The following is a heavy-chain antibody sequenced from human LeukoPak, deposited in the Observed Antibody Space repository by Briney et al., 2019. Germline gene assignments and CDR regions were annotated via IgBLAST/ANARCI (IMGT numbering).Heavy chain of an antibody. CDR1: GYTFTGYY. V-gene: IGHV1-2*02. CDR3: ARGGGGWEPELNWFDP. J-gene: IGHJ5*02. CDR2: INPNSGGT. D-gene: IGHD1-26*01. Sequence: GASVKVSCKASGYTFTGYYMHWLRQAPGQRLEWLGWINPNSGGTNYEQKFQGRVTMTRDTSISTAYMELSRLRADDTAVYYCARGGGGWEPELNWFDPWGQGTLVTVSS.